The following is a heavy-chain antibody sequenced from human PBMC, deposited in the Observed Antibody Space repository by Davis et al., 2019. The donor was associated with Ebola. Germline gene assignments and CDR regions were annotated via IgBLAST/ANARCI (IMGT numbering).Heavy chain of an antibody. Sequence: GESLKTPCKGSGYSFTSYWISWLRQMPGKGLEWMGRIDPSDSYTNYSPSFHGHVTISADKSISTAYLQWSSLKASDTAMYYCARRPYWNDAGIGPWGQGTLVTVSS. D-gene: IGHD1-1*01. V-gene: IGHV5-10-1*01. J-gene: IGHJ5*02. CDR1: GYSFTSYW. CDR3: ARRPYWNDAGIGP. CDR2: IDPSDSYT.